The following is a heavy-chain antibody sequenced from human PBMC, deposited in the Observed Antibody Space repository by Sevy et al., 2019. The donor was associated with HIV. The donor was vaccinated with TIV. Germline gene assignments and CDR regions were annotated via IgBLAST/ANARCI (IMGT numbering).Heavy chain of an antibody. CDR1: GFSLTTSD. Sequence: GESLKISCAASGFSLTTSDMHWVRQAPGKGLEWVAYVRNDGSNKYYADSVRDRFTISRDSPKNTLYLQMNSLRDEDTAIYYCARGRKTTEEWLEELDYYYGLDVWGQGTTVNVSS. V-gene: IGHV3-30*02. CDR2: VRNDGSNK. CDR3: ARGRKTTEEWLEELDYYYGLDV. J-gene: IGHJ6*02. D-gene: IGHD2-8*01.